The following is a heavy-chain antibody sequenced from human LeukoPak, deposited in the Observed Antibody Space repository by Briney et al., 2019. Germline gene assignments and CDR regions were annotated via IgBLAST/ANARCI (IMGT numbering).Heavy chain of an antibody. CDR2: SDPEDGET. CDR1: GHTLTGVA. V-gene: IGHV1-24*01. J-gene: IGHJ3*02. CDR3: AYRPPGDESFDI. D-gene: IGHD3-16*01. Sequence: ASVKVSCKVSGHTLTGVAMHWVRQATGQGLEWMGGSDPEDGETIYAQKFKGRVTMTEDTATDTAYMELRSLRSEDTAVYYCAYRPPGDESFDIWGQGTLVTVSS.